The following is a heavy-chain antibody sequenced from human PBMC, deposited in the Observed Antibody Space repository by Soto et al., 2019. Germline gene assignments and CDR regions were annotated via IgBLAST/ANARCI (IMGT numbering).Heavy chain of an antibody. CDR2: IYHSGST. CDR1: DSSISGAFY. J-gene: IGHJ6*02. Sequence: SETLSLTCDVSDSSISGAFYWGWVRQSPGKGLEWIGSIYHSGSTYYNPSLKSRVTISIDTSENHFSLELNYVTAADTGLYYCARDLVYYGNYYYTMDVWGQGITVTVSS. V-gene: IGHV4-38-2*02. CDR3: ARDLVYYGNYYYTMDV. D-gene: IGHD3-16*01.